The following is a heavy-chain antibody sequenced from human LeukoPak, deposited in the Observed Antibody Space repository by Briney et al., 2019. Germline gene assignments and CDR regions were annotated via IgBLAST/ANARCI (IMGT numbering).Heavy chain of an antibody. CDR2: INSDGSST. V-gene: IGHV3-74*01. Sequence: PGGSLRLSCAASGFTFSSYWMHWVRQAPGKGLVWVSRINSDGSSTSYADSVKGRFTISRDNAKNTLYLQMNSLRAEDTAVYYCASSVQLWSTTLYWGQGTLVTVSS. CDR1: GFTFSSYW. CDR3: ASSVQLWSTTLY. D-gene: IGHD5-18*01. J-gene: IGHJ4*02.